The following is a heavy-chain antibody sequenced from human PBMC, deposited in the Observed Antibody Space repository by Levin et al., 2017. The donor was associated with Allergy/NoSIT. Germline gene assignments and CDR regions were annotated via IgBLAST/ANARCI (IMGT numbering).Heavy chain of an antibody. CDR1: WDSVSSTTAS. J-gene: IGHJ4*02. Sequence: SQTLSLTCAISWDSVSSTTASWNWIRQSPSRGLEWLGRTYYRSKWDNDYAISVKSRITISPDTSKNQFSLQLNSVTPEDTAVYYCARGPGKFDFWGQGTLVTVSS. V-gene: IGHV6-1*01. CDR2: TYYRSKWDN. CDR3: ARGPGKFDF.